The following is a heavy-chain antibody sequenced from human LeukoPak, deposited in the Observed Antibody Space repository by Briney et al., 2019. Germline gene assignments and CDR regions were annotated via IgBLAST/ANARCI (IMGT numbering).Heavy chain of an antibody. CDR3: AKGPGLGAGKRYLDL. CDR1: GFTFYSYN. J-gene: IGHJ2*01. Sequence: GGSLRLSCRPSGFTFYSYNMYWVRQAPGKGPEWVALMPYDGRNADYLDSVKGRFTISRDNAKNSLSLQMNSLKPEDTALYYCAKGPGLGAGKRYLDLWGRGTLVIVSS. CDR2: MPYDGRNA. D-gene: IGHD6-13*01. V-gene: IGHV3-30*18.